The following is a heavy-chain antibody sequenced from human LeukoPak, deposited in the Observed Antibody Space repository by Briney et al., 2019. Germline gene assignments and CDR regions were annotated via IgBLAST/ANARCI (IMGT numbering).Heavy chain of an antibody. CDR3: ASSAFGGGNVGY. D-gene: IGHD3-16*01. V-gene: IGHV4-59*01. CDR1: GGSISSYY. J-gene: IGHJ4*02. Sequence: SETLSLTCTVSGGSISSYYWRWIRQPPGKGLEWIGYIYYSGNTNYNPSLKSRVTISVDTSKNQFSLKLSSVTAADTAVYYCASSAFGGGNVGYWGQGTLVTVSS. CDR2: IYYSGNT.